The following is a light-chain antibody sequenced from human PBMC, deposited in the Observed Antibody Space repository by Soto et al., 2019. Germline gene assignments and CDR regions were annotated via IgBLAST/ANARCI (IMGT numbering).Light chain of an antibody. CDR2: YDN. CDR1: NIGTQG. J-gene: IGLJ2*01. Sequence: SYVLTQPTSVSVAPGSTARITCGGNNIGTQGVHWYQQKPGQAPVLVIYYDNERPSGIPERFSGSNSGNTATLSISRVEVEDEADYYCQVWDRSSDHVVFGGGTKLTVL. V-gene: IGLV3-21*04. CDR3: QVWDRSSDHVV.